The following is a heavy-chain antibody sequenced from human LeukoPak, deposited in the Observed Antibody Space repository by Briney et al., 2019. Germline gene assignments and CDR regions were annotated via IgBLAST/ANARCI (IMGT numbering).Heavy chain of an antibody. D-gene: IGHD6-19*01. CDR1: GGSISSYY. CDR2: IYSTGST. J-gene: IGHJ4*02. Sequence: SETLSLTCTVSGGSISSYYWSWIRQPAGRGLEWIGRIYSTGSTNYNPSLKSRVTMSADTSKNQFSLKLSSVTAADTAVYYCARYSSGWYGDFDYWGQGTLVTVSS. CDR3: ARYSSGWYGDFDY. V-gene: IGHV4-4*07.